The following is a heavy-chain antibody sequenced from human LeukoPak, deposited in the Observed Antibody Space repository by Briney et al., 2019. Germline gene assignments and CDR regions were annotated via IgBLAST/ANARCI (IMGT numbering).Heavy chain of an antibody. CDR3: ARGGDGYNPGLFDY. CDR2: IYYSGST. CDR1: GGSISSYY. V-gene: IGHV4-59*01. Sequence: SETLSLTCTVSGGSISSYYWSRIRQPPGKGLEWIGYIYYSGSTNYNPSLKSRVTISVDTSKNQFSLKLSSVTAADTAVYYCARGGDGYNPGLFDYWGQGTLVTVSS. D-gene: IGHD5-24*01. J-gene: IGHJ4*02.